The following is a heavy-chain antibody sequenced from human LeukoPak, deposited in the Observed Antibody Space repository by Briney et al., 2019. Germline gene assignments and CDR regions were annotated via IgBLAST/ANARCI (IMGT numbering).Heavy chain of an antibody. D-gene: IGHD3-22*01. J-gene: IGHJ3*02. V-gene: IGHV4-59*01. CDR3: ARVLNRHYYDSSGNAFDI. Sequence: KPSETLSLTCTVSGGSISSYYWNWIRQPPGKGLEWIGYICYSGSTNYNPSLKSRVTISVDTSKNQFSLKLSSVTAADTAVYYCARVLNRHYYDSSGNAFDIWGQGTMVTVSS. CDR2: ICYSGST. CDR1: GGSISSYY.